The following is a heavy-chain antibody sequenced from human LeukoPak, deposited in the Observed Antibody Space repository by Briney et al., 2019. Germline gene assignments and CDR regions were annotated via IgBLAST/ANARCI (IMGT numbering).Heavy chain of an antibody. CDR1: GFTFSSCG. CDR3: VKDVGVGASYFDN. D-gene: IGHD1-26*01. Sequence: PGGSLRLSCAASGFTFSSCGMHWVRQSPAKGLAWVAYIRYDGSDKYYIDSVKGRFTIARDNPKETLYLQMTSLSHDDTAVYFCVKDVGVGASYFDNWGQGTLVAVSS. V-gene: IGHV3-30*02. J-gene: IGHJ4*02. CDR2: IRYDGSDK.